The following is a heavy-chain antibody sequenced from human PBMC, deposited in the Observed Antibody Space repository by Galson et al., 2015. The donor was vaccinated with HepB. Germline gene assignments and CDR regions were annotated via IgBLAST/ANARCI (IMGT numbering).Heavy chain of an antibody. J-gene: IGHJ2*01. CDR2: IYYSGST. CDR3: ARDWRGGLTGEEYFDL. Sequence: ETLSLTCTDSGSSISSYYRSWLRQPPGKGLEWIGYIYYSGSTNYNPSLKSLVTISVDTSKNQFSLKMSSVIAADAAVYVCARDWRGGLTGEEYFDLWGRGTLVTVSS. CDR1: GSSISSYY. D-gene: IGHD7-27*01. V-gene: IGHV4-59*01.